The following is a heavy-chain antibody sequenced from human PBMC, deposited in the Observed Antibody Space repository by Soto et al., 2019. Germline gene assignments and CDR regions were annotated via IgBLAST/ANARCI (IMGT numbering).Heavy chain of an antibody. D-gene: IGHD3-16*02. CDR3: ARTLKYYDYIWGSYRSFDY. V-gene: IGHV3-7*01. Sequence: GGSLRLSCAASGFTFSSYWMSWVRQAPGKGLEWVANIKQDGSEKYYVDSVKGRFTISRDNAKNSLYLQMNSLRAEDTAVYYCARTLKYYDYIWGSYRSFDYWGQGTLVTVSS. J-gene: IGHJ4*02. CDR2: IKQDGSEK. CDR1: GFTFSSYW.